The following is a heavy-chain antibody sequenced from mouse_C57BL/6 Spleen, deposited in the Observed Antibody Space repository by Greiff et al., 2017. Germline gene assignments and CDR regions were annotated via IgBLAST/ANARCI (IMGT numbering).Heavy chain of an antibody. V-gene: IGHV1-80*01. CDR2: IYPGDGDT. D-gene: IGHD1-1*01. Sequence: VQLQESGAELVKPGASVKISCKASGYAFSSYWMNWVKQRPGKGLEWIGQIYPGDGDTNYNGKFKGKATLTADKSSSTAYMQLSSLTSEDSAVYFCARGYYGTPYFDYWGQGTTLTVSS. CDR1: GYAFSSYW. CDR3: ARGYYGTPYFDY. J-gene: IGHJ2*01.